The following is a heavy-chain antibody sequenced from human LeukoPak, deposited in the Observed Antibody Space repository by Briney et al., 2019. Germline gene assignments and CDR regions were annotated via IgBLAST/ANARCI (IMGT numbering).Heavy chain of an antibody. CDR2: TSGSSSKT. V-gene: IGHV3-11*05. J-gene: IGHJ2*01. CDR3: ARDRVAAAGNHWYFDL. D-gene: IGHD6-13*01. Sequence: GGSLRLSCAASGFTFSDYYMIWIRQAPGKGLEWVSYTSGSSSKTNYADSVKGRFTISRDNSKNTLYLQMNSLRAEDTAVYYCARDRVAAAGNHWYFDLWGRGTLVTVSS. CDR1: GFTFSDYY.